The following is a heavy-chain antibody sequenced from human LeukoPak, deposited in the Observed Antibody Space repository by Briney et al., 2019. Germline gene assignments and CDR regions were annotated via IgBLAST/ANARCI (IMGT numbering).Heavy chain of an antibody. CDR3: ARDRQQLVRGDHFDY. V-gene: IGHV4-61*02. J-gene: IGHJ4*02. D-gene: IGHD6-13*01. CDR2: IYTSGST. Sequence: SSETLSLTCTVSGGSTSSGSYYWSWIRQPAGKGLEWIGRIYTSGSTNYNPSLKSRVTISVDTSKNQFSLKLSSVTAADTAVYHCARDRQQLVRGDHFDYWGQGTLVTVSS. CDR1: GGSTSSGSYY.